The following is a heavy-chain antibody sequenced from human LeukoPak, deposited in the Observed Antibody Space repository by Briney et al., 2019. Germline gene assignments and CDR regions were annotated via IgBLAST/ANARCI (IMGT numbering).Heavy chain of an antibody. V-gene: IGHV3-30*02. D-gene: IGHD6-13*01. CDR3: AKFGRYSSRWFDY. CDR1: GFTFSSYG. CDR2: IRYDGSNK. J-gene: IGHJ4*02. Sequence: PGGSLRLSCAASGFTFSSYGMHWVRQAPGKGLEWVAFIRYDGSNKYYADSVKGRFTISRDNSKNTLYLQMNSLRAEDTAVYYCAKFGRYSSRWFDYWGQGTLVTVSS.